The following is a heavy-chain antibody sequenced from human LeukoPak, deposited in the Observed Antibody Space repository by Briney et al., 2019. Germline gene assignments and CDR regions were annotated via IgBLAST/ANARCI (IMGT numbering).Heavy chain of an antibody. CDR2: IYPGDSDT. CDR3: ARLVGAPYYGDNDEEV. J-gene: IGHJ4*02. Sequence: GESLKISCKGSGYSFTSYWIGWVRQMPGKGLEWMGIIYPGDSDTRYSPSFQGQVTISADKSISTAYLQWSSLKASDTAMYYCARLVGAPYYGDNDEEVWGQGTLVTVSS. CDR1: GYSFTSYW. D-gene: IGHD4-17*01. V-gene: IGHV5-51*01.